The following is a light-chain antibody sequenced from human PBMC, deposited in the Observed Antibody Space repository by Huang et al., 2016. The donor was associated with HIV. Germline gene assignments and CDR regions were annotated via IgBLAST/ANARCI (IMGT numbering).Light chain of an antibody. CDR2: GAS. V-gene: IGKV3-15*01. CDR3: HQYNDWPPWT. J-gene: IGKJ1*01. Sequence: EIVMTQSPATLSVSPGERAILLCRASQNIDTNVAWYQQKPGQAPRLLIFGASTRATGLSARFTGGGSETEFTLTINSVQSEDVAMYYCHQYNDWPPWTFGQGTRVEI. CDR1: QNIDTN.